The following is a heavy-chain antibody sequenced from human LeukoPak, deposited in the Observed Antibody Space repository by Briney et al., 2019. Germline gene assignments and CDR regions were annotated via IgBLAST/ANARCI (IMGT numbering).Heavy chain of an antibody. CDR1: GFTLSSDW. D-gene: IGHD3-3*01. J-gene: IGHJ6*03. V-gene: IGHV3-7*01. CDR2: IKKDGSEK. Sequence: VGSLRLSCAASGFTLSSDWMSCVRQAPGKGREWVANIKKDGSEKYYVDSVNGRFTISRDNAKNSLYLQMNSLRAEDTAVYYCARGTIFDQDYYYYYMDVWGKGTTVTVSS. CDR3: ARGTIFDQDYYYYYMDV.